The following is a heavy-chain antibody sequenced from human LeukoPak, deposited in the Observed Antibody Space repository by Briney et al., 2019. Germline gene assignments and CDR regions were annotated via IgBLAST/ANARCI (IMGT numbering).Heavy chain of an antibody. CDR3: ARPLGPSVDFDY. Sequence: GGSPRLSCAASGFIVGRNYMGWVRQAPGKGLVWVSRISGDGSRTDYADSVKGRFTISRDNRKNTLYLQMNSLRAEDTAVYYCARPLGPSVDFDYWGQGTLVTVSS. J-gene: IGHJ4*02. V-gene: IGHV3-74*01. CDR1: GFIVGRNY. D-gene: IGHD7-27*01. CDR2: ISGDGSRT.